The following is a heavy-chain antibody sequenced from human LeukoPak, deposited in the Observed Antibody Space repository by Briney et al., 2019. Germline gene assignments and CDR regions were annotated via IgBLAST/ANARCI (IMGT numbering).Heavy chain of an antibody. CDR1: GYTFTSYD. Sequence: ASVKVSCKASGYTFTSYDINWVRQATGQGLEWMGWMNPNSGNTGYAQKFQGRVTMTRNTSISTAYMELSSLRSEDTAVYYCARRGWYYYDSSGYYPLSYYYYYYMDVWGKGTTVTVSS. CDR3: ARRGWYYYDSSGYYPLSYYYYYYMDV. V-gene: IGHV1-8*01. J-gene: IGHJ6*03. CDR2: MNPNSGNT. D-gene: IGHD3-22*01.